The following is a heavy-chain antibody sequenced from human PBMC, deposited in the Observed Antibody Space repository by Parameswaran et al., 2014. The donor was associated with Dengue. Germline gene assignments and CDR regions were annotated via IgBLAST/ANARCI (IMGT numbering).Heavy chain of an antibody. Sequence: WVRQAPGQRLEWMGWINAGNGNTKYSQKFQGRIIISRDTSANTVYMELSSLTSEDTAVYFCARDDVGRFFDWKYYSYDMDVWGQGTTVTVSS. D-gene: IGHD3-9*01. CDR2: INAGNGNT. J-gene: IGHJ6*02. V-gene: IGHV1-3*01. CDR3: ARDDVGRFFDWKYYSYDMDV.